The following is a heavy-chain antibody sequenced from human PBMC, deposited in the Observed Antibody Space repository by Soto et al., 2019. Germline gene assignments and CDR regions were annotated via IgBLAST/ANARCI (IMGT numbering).Heavy chain of an antibody. V-gene: IGHV4-59*01. CDR3: ARGVAAAGKELDWFDP. D-gene: IGHD6-13*01. J-gene: IGHJ5*02. Sequence: SETLSLTCTVSGGSISSYYWSWIRQPPGKGLEWIGYIYYSGSTNYNPSLKSRVTISVDTSKNQFSLKLSSVTAADTAVYYCARGVAAAGKELDWFDPWGQGTLVTVSS. CDR2: IYYSGST. CDR1: GGSISSYY.